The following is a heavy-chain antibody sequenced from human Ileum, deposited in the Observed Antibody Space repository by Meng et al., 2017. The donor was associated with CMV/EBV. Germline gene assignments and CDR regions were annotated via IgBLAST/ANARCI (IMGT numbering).Heavy chain of an antibody. Sequence: GESLKISCEVSGFRFSKAWMTWVRQAPGKGLEWVGRIKTGIDGATTDYASPVKDRFTISGDDSKNTIYLQMTSLKSEDTAVHYCTTDPFHDYDDDNLFDLWGQGTLVTVSS. CDR3: TTDPFHDYDDDNLFDL. D-gene: IGHD4-17*01. V-gene: IGHV3-15*01. J-gene: IGHJ5*02. CDR2: IKTGIDGATT. CDR1: GFRFSKAW.